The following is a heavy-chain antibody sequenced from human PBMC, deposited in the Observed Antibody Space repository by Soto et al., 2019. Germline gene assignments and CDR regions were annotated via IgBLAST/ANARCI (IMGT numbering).Heavy chain of an antibody. D-gene: IGHD7-27*01. CDR2: ISSSSSVI. V-gene: IGHV3-48*01. CDR3: ARDLSWGSNWYYYMDV. Sequence: EVQLVESGGGLVQPGGPLRLSCATSGFILSDCAMNSVRQAPGKGLEWVSYISSSSSVIDYADSVKGRFTVSRDNARNSLYLQMNSLRAEDTAVYYCARDLSWGSNWYYYMDVWGKGTTVTVSS. CDR1: GFILSDCA. J-gene: IGHJ6*03.